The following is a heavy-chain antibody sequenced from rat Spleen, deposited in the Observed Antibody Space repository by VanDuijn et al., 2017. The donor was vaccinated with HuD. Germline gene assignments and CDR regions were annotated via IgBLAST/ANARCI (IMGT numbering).Heavy chain of an antibody. CDR1: GFTFNNYW. J-gene: IGHJ2*01. V-gene: IGHV5-31*01. CDR2: ISYDGGTT. CDR3: TRGGGPFDY. Sequence: EVQLVESGGGLVQPGRSLKLSCVASGFTFNNYWMTWIRQPPGKGLEWVASISYDGGTTYYRDSVKGRFTIFRDNAKSTLYLQMDSLRSEDTATYYCTRGGGPFDYWGQGVMVTVSS.